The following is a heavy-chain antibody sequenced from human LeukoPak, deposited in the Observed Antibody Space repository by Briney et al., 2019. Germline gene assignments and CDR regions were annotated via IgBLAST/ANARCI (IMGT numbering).Heavy chain of an antibody. V-gene: IGHV3-72*01. Sequence: PGGSLRLSCAASRFTFSDYYMDWVRQAPGKGLEWAGLSRTKGDSYSTEYAASVRGRFSILRDESKNSAYLQMNSLRTEDTAVYFCVREYFYGMDVWGQGTTVTVSS. CDR3: VREYFYGMDV. CDR1: RFTFSDYY. CDR2: SRTKGDSYST. J-gene: IGHJ6*02.